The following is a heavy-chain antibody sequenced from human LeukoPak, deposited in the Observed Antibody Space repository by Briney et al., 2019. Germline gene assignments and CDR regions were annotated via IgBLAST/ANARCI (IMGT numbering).Heavy chain of an antibody. Sequence: ASVKVSCKASGYTFSNYYIHWVRQAPGQRLEWMGIINPRGGSTSYAQKFQGRVSMTRDTSTSTIYMELSSLRSEDTAVYYCAREIGPIQLHLWGSAFDYWGQGTLVTVSS. CDR3: AREIGPIQLHLWGSAFDY. CDR2: INPRGGST. CDR1: GYTFSNYY. J-gene: IGHJ4*02. V-gene: IGHV1-46*01. D-gene: IGHD5-18*01.